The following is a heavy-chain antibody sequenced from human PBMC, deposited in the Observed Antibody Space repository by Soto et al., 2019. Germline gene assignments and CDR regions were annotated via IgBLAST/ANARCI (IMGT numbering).Heavy chain of an antibody. D-gene: IGHD3-22*01. CDR1: GYNFASYW. CDR2: IYPGDSDS. CDR3: ARHGYFDSSGYPDY. V-gene: IGHV5-51*01. J-gene: IGHJ4*02. Sequence: GESLKISCKSPGYNFASYWIGWVRQMPGKGLEWMGIIYPGDSDSRYSPSFQGQVTISADKSISAAYLQWSSLKASDTAMYYCARHGYFDSSGYPDYCGQGTLLTVSS.